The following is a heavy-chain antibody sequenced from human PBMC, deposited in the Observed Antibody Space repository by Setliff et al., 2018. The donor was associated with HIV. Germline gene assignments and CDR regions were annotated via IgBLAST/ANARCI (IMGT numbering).Heavy chain of an antibody. Sequence: TGGSLRLSCAASGFTVSRFYMSWVRQAPGKGLEWVSTISASGNSPYYVDSVKGRFTISRDNSKNRLDLQMGSLRAEDMAVYYCASNFRSGYWYFDLWGRGTLVTVSS. J-gene: IGHJ2*01. CDR3: ASNFRSGYWYFDL. CDR1: GFTVSRFY. CDR2: ISASGNSP. D-gene: IGHD2-15*01. V-gene: IGHV3-53*05.